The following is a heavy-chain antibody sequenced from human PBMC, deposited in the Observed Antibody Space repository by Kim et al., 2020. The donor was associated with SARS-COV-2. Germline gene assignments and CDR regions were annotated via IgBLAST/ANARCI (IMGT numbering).Heavy chain of an antibody. Sequence: SETLSLTCTVSGASLSTRPYYWTWIRQPPGKGLEWIGYISYTGYTSYIPSLRSRVTMSLDTSKSQFSLRLSSVTAADTAVYYCARGEDYYHGGAYYSGGFHDWGQGTLVSVSS. CDR2: ISYTGYT. J-gene: IGHJ3*01. CDR1: GASLSTRPYY. V-gene: IGHV4-61*01. D-gene: IGHD3-22*01. CDR3: ARGEDYYHGGAYYSGGFHD.